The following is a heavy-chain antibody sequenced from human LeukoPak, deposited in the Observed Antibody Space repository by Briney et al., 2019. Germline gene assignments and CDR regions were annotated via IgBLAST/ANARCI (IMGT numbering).Heavy chain of an antibody. CDR1: GFTFSSYA. V-gene: IGHV3-30-3*01. CDR2: ISYDGSNK. CDR3: ARGAVGLFCSSTSCSRGHLDY. J-gene: IGHJ4*02. D-gene: IGHD2-2*01. Sequence: GGSLRLSCAASGFTFSSYAMHWVRQAPGKGPEWVAVISYDGSNKYYADSVKGRFTISRDNSKNTLYLQMNSLRAEDTAVYYCARGAVGLFCSSTSCSRGHLDYWGQGTLVTVSS.